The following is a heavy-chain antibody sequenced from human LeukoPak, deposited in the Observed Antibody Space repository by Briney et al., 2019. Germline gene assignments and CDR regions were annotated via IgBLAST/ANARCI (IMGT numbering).Heavy chain of an antibody. Sequence: PSETLCLTCAVYGGSFSGYYWSWIRQPPGKGLEWIGEINHSGSTNYNPSLKSRVTISVDTSKNQFSLKLSSVTAADTAVYYCARGYLSGSCYSDWGQGNLVPVSS. D-gene: IGHD2-15*01. V-gene: IGHV4-34*01. CDR1: GGSFSGYY. CDR3: ARGYLSGSCYSD. CDR2: INHSGST. J-gene: IGHJ4*02.